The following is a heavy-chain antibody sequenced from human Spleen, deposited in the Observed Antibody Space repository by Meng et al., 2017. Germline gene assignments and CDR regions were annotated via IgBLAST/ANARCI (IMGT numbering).Heavy chain of an antibody. CDR3: VRNEGYSFGA. Sequence: VQLQESGPGRVRPSGTLSLTCAVSGDSISSRDWWSWVRQPPGKGLEWIGEISQGSGRTNYNPSLKSRVTISLDKSKNQFSLNVNSVTAADTAVYYCVRNEGYSFGAWGQGTLVTVSS. D-gene: IGHD2-21*01. CDR2: ISQGSGRT. CDR1: GDSISSRDW. J-gene: IGHJ5*02. V-gene: IGHV4-4*02.